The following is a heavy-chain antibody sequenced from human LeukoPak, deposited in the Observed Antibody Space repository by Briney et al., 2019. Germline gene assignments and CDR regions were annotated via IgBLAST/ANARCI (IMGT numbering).Heavy chain of an antibody. CDR3: ARGGRERYSSGWTDAFDI. V-gene: IGHV1-46*01. CDR2: INPSGSST. CDR1: GYTFTLYY. D-gene: IGHD6-19*01. Sequence: APVKVSCTASGYTFTLYYMHWVRQAPGHGVGWRGVINPSGSSTSYAQKFQGRVTMTRDTSTSTVYMEQSSLSSEDTAVYYCARGGRERYSSGWTDAFDIWGQGTMVTVSS. J-gene: IGHJ3*02.